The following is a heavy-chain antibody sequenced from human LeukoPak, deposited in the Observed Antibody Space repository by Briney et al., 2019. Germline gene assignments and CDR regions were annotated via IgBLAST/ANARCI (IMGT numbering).Heavy chain of an antibody. J-gene: IGHJ5*02. V-gene: IGHV1-69*13. CDR2: IIPIFGTA. Sequence: SVKVSCKASGGTFSSYAISWVRQAPGQGLEWMGGIIPIFGTANYAQKFQGRVTITADESTSTAYMELSSQRSEDTAVYYCAREGNYYDSSGPEYWFDPWGQGTLVTVSS. CDR1: GGTFSSYA. D-gene: IGHD3-22*01. CDR3: AREGNYYDSSGPEYWFDP.